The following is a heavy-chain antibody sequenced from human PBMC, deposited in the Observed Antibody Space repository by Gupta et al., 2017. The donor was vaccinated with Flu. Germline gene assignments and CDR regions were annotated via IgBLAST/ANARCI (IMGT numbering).Heavy chain of an antibody. Sequence: EVQLVESGGGLVQPGGSLRLSCAASGFTFSSYWLPWVRQAPGKGLVWVSRINSDGSTTTYADSVKGRFTISRDNAKNTLYLQMNGLRAEDTAVYYCARVAQGRYDFDYWGQGTLVTVSS. J-gene: IGHJ4*02. D-gene: IGHD3-16*01. CDR2: INSDGSTT. V-gene: IGHV3-74*01. CDR1: GFTFSSYW. CDR3: ARVAQGRYDFDY.